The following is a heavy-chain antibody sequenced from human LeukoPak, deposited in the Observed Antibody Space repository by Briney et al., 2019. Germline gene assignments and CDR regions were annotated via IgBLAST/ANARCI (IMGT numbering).Heavy chain of an antibody. V-gene: IGHV3-23*01. D-gene: IGHD2-8*01. CDR3: AKDCTNGVCYALDI. CDR2: ISGSGGST. CDR1: GFTFSNYG. Sequence: GGSLRLSCAASGFTFSNYGMSGVRQAPGKGLEWVSAISGSGGSTYYADSVKGRFPISRDNSKNTLYLQMNSLRAEDTAVYYCAKDCTNGVCYALDIWGQGTMVTVSS. J-gene: IGHJ3*02.